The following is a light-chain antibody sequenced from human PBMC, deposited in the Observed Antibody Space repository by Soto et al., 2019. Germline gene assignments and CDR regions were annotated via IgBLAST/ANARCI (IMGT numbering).Light chain of an antibody. CDR1: SSDVGGYNY. Sequence: QCVLTQPASVSGSPGQSITISCTGTSSDVGGYNYVSWFQQRPGNAPKLMIYDVSNRPSGVSNRFSGSKSGNTASLTISGLQAEDEADYYCSSYTSTSILEVFGTGTKVTVL. CDR3: SSYTSTSILEV. J-gene: IGLJ1*01. V-gene: IGLV2-14*01. CDR2: DVS.